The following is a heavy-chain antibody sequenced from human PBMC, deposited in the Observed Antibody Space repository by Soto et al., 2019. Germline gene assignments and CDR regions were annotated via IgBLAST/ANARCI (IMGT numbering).Heavy chain of an antibody. D-gene: IGHD2-21*02. Sequence: QVQLVQSGAEVKKPGSSVKVSCKASGGTFSSYAISWVRQAPGQGLEWMGGIIPIFGTANYAQKFQGRVKITADESTSTAYMELSSLRSEDTAVYYCARASYCGGDCYSRYFDLWGRGTLVTVSS. CDR1: GGTFSSYA. CDR3: ARASYCGGDCYSRYFDL. J-gene: IGHJ2*01. CDR2: IIPIFGTA. V-gene: IGHV1-69*01.